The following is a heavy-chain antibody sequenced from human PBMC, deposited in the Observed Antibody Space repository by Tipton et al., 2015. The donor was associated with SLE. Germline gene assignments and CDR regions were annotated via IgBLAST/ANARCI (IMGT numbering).Heavy chain of an antibody. CDR1: GGSISSYY. CDR3: ARDRPYSGSPDDAFDI. Sequence: TLSLTCTVSGGSISSYYWSWIRQPSGKGLEWIGYIYYSGSTNYNPSLKSRVTISVDTSKNQFSLKLSSVTAADTAVYYCARDRPYSGSPDDAFDIWGQGTMVTVSS. V-gene: IGHV4-59*01. J-gene: IGHJ3*02. D-gene: IGHD1-26*01. CDR2: IYYSGST.